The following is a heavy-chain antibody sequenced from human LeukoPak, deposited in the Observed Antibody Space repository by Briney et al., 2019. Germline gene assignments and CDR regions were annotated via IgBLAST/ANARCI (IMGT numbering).Heavy chain of an antibody. V-gene: IGHV4-61*02. CDR2: IYTSGST. CDR3: ASADGAYSGNLHYSDY. D-gene: IGHD4-23*01. Sequence: SQTLSLTCTVSGGSISSGSYYWSWIRQPAGQGLEWIGRIYTSGSTNYNPSLKIRVTISTDTSKNQFTLKLSSVTAAATATYDCASADGAYSGNLHYSDYWGQGTLVTVSS. CDR1: GGSISSGSYY. J-gene: IGHJ4*02.